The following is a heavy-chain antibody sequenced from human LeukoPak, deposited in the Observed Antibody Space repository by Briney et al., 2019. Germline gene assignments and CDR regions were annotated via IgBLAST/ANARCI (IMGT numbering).Heavy chain of an antibody. J-gene: IGHJ6*03. D-gene: IGHD3-22*01. CDR1: GYTFTGYY. Sequence: ASVKVSCKASGYTFTGYYMHWVRQAPGQGLEWMGWINPNSGGTNYAQKFQGRVTMTRDTSISTAYMELSRLRSDDTAVYYCARAYYYDSSGYPVRSYCYYYMDVWGKGTTVTISS. CDR3: ARAYYYDSSGYPVRSYCYYYMDV. V-gene: IGHV1-2*02. CDR2: INPNSGGT.